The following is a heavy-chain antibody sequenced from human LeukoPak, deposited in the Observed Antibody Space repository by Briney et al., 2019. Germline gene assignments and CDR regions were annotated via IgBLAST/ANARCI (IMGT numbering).Heavy chain of an antibody. J-gene: IGHJ4*02. D-gene: IGHD2-8*01. CDR2: ISSTSSYI. V-gene: IGHV3-21*01. CDR1: GFTFSSYS. Sequence: GGSLRLSCAASGFTFSSYSMNWVRQAPGKGLEWVSSISSTSSYIYYADSVKGRFTISRENAKNSLYLQMNSLRAGDTAVYYCAREAAHCTNGVCPLDYWGQGTLVTVSS. CDR3: AREAAHCTNGVCPLDY.